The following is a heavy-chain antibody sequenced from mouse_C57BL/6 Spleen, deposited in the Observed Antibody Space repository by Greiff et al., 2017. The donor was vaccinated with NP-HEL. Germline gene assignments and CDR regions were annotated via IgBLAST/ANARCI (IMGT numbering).Heavy chain of an antibody. V-gene: IGHV5-4*03. CDR3: ARVGSSYSFDY. CDR1: GFTFSSYA. Sequence: EVKLMESGGGLVKPGGSLKLSCAASGFTFSSYAMSWVRQTPEKRLEWVATISDGGSYTYYPDNVKGRFTISRDNAKNNLYLQMSHLKSEDTAMYYCARVGSSYSFDYWGQGTTLTVSS. J-gene: IGHJ2*01. D-gene: IGHD1-1*01. CDR2: ISDGGSYT.